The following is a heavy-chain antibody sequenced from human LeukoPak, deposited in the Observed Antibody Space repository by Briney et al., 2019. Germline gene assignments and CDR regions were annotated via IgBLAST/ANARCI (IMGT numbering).Heavy chain of an antibody. V-gene: IGHV3-23*01. CDR3: AKSSSWSAYYYYMDV. CDR2: ISGSGGST. CDR1: GFTFSSYG. D-gene: IGHD6-13*01. J-gene: IGHJ6*03. Sequence: GGSLRLSCAASGFTFSSYGMSWVRQAPGKGLEWVSAISGSGGSTYYADSVKGRFTISRDNSKNTLYLQMNSLRAEDTAAYYCAKSSSWSAYYYYMDVWGKGTTVTISS.